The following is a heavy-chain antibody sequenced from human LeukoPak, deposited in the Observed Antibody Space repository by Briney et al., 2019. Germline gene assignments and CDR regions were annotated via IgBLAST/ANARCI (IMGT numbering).Heavy chain of an antibody. V-gene: IGHV1-69*13. J-gene: IGHJ5*02. CDR1: GGTFSSYA. CDR3: ARGQVTMVRGVGKWFHP. CDR2: IIPIFGTA. D-gene: IGHD3-10*01. Sequence: ASVKVSCKASGGTFSSYAISWVRQAPGQGLEWMGGIIPIFGTANYAQKFQGRVTITADESTSTAYMELSSLRSEDTAVYYCARGQVTMVRGVGKWFHPWGQGTRVSVLS.